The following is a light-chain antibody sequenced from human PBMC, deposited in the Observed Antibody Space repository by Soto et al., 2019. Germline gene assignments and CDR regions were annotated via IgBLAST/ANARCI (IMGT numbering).Light chain of an antibody. V-gene: IGLV1-44*01. CDR1: RSNIGSNT. CDR3: AAWDDSLNGHVV. Sequence: QSVLTQPPSASGTPGQRVTISCSGRRSNIGSNTVTWYQQLAGTAPKLLIYSNDKRPSGVPDRFSGSKSGTSASLAISGLQSEDEADYYCAAWDDSLNGHVVFGGGTKLTVL. J-gene: IGLJ2*01. CDR2: SND.